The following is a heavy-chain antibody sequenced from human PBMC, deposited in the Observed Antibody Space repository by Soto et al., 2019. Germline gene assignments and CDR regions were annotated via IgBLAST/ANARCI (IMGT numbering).Heavy chain of an antibody. Sequence: SETLSLTCAVYGGSFSGYYWSWIRQPPGKGLEWLGEINHSGIADYNPSLKSRITISIDTSKKQFSLKLNSVTAADTAVYYCAIGPRMWLAGGGYWGQGTQVTVSS. D-gene: IGHD6-19*01. CDR2: INHSGIA. V-gene: IGHV4-34*01. CDR1: GGSFSGYY. J-gene: IGHJ4*02. CDR3: AIGPRMWLAGGGY.